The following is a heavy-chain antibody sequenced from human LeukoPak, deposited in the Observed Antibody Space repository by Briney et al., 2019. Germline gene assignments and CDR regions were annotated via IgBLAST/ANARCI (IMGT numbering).Heavy chain of an antibody. D-gene: IGHD3-9*01. V-gene: IGHV3-30*03. Sequence: GGSLRLSCAASGFTFSSYGMHWVRQAPGKGLEWVAVISYDGSNKYYADSVKGRFTISRDNSKNTLYLQMSSLRTEDTALYYCASLRYFDWLIPDYWGQGTLVTVSS. CDR2: ISYDGSNK. CDR3: ASLRYFDWLIPDY. J-gene: IGHJ4*02. CDR1: GFTFSSYG.